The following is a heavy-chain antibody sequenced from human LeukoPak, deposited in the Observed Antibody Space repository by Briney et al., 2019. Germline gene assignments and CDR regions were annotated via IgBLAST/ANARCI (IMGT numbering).Heavy chain of an antibody. J-gene: IGHJ4*02. CDR3: GRWANDSGIYYIAS. Sequence: GGSLTLSCTASGFTFTNYWMAWVRQAPGKGLQWVARIKQYGSVKNYVDSVKGRFTISRDNAKNSHYLQMNSLRVEDTAVYYCGRWANDSGIYYIASWGQETLVTVSS. V-gene: IGHV3-7*03. CDR1: GFTFTNYW. CDR2: IKQYGSVK. D-gene: IGHD3-10*01.